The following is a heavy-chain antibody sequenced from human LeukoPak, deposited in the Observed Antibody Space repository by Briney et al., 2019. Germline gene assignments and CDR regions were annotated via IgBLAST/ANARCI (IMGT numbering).Heavy chain of an antibody. CDR3: ARARYDSSGYTASLFDY. CDR1: GGSISSSSYY. Sequence: SEALSLTCTVSGGSISSSSYYWGWIRQPPGKGLEWIGSIYYSGSTYYNPSLKSRVTISVDTSKNQFSLKLSSVTAADTAVYYCARARYDSSGYTASLFDYWGQGTLVTVSS. CDR2: IYYSGST. D-gene: IGHD3-22*01. V-gene: IGHV4-39*07. J-gene: IGHJ4*02.